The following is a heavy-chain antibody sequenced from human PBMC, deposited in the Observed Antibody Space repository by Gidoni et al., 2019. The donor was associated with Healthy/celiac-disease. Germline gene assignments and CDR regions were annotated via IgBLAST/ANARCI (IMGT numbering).Heavy chain of an antibody. CDR2: IDYRGST. J-gene: IGHJ4*02. CDR3: ARHSYYSDY. V-gene: IGHV4-39*01. CDR1: GGSISSRSYY. Sequence: QLPLQESGPGLVKPSETLSLTCAVSGGSISSRSYYWGWSRQPPGKGLEWSGGIDYRGSTYYNPSLKSRVTISVDTSKNQFSLKLSSVTAADTAVYYCARHSYYSDYWGQGTLVTVSS.